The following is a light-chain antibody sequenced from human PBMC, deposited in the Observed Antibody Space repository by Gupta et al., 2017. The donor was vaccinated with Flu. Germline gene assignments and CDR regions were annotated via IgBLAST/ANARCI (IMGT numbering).Light chain of an antibody. Sequence: QLVLTQSPSASASLGASVKLTCTLSSGHSSYAIAWHQQQPEKGPRYLMKLNSDGSHSKGDAIPDRFSGSSSGAELNLTISSLQSEDEADYHCQTWSTGIVVFGGGTKLTVL. CDR3: QTWSTGIVV. CDR2: LNSDGSH. V-gene: IGLV4-69*01. CDR1: SGHSSYA. J-gene: IGLJ2*01.